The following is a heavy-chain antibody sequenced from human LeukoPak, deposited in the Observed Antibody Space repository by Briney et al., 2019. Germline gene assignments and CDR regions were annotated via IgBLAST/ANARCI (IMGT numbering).Heavy chain of an antibody. Sequence: ASVEVSCKVSGYTLTELSMHWVRQAPGKGLEWMGGFDPEDGETIYAQKFQGRVTMTEDTSTDTAYMELSSLRSEDTAVYYCATEPPRDYYDSSGYYRYWGQGTLVTVSS. V-gene: IGHV1-24*01. CDR1: GYTLTELS. CDR2: FDPEDGET. CDR3: ATEPPRDYYDSSGYYRY. D-gene: IGHD3-22*01. J-gene: IGHJ4*02.